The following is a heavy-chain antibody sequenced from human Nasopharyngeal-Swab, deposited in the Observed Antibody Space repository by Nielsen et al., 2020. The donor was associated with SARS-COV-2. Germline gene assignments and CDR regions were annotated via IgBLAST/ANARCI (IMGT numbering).Heavy chain of an antibody. Sequence: SETLSLTCTVSGGSISSSSYYWGWIRQPPGKGLEWIGSIYYSGSTYYNPSLKSRVTISVDTSKNQFSLKLSSVTAADTAVYYCARHRIYCSSTSCYTYHYYYMDVWGKGTTVTVSS. D-gene: IGHD2-2*02. CDR2: IYYSGST. CDR1: GGSISSSSYY. CDR3: ARHRIYCSSTSCYTYHYYYMDV. V-gene: IGHV4-39*01. J-gene: IGHJ6*03.